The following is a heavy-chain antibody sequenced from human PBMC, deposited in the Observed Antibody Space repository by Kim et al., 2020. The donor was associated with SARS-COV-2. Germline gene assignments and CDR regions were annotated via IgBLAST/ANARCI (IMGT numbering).Heavy chain of an antibody. V-gene: IGHV4-59*13. CDR2: IYYSGST. CDR1: GGSISSYY. J-gene: IGHJ6*02. CDR3: ARDSIQLWRDYYYYYGMDV. Sequence: SETLSLTCTVSGGSISSYYWSWIRQPPGKGLEWIGYIYYSGSTNYNPSLKSRVTISVDTSKNQFSLKLSSVTAADTAVYYCARDSIQLWRDYYYYYGMDVWGQGTTVTVSS. D-gene: IGHD5-18*01.